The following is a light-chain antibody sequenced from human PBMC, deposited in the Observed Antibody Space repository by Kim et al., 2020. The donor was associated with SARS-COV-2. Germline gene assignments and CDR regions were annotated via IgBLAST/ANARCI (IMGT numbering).Light chain of an antibody. CDR3: SSYTSSTTWL. J-gene: IGLJ2*01. CDR2: EVS. CDR1: SSDIGVNRF. Sequence: QSALTQPASVSGSPGQSITISCTGTSSDIGVNRFVSWYQQYPGQAPKLILYEVSYRPSGVSSRFSGSKSGSTASLTIAGLQTEDEADYFCSSYTSSTTWLFGGGTQLTV. V-gene: IGLV2-14*01.